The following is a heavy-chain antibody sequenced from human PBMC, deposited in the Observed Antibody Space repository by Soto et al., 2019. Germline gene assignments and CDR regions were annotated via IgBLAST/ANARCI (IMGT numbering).Heavy chain of an antibody. CDR3: PSADILVPPAATTYYYYGMDV. CDR2: INPNSGGT. D-gene: IGHD2-2*01. CDR1: WDTLTGCY. J-gene: IGHJ6*02. V-gene: IGHV1-2*02. Sequence: ASVKVSCTASWDTLTGCYMHWVRQSPEQGLEWMGLINPNSGGTNYAQRFQGRVTRTRDTSISTAYMELSRLRSDDTAVYYCPSADILVPPAATTYYYYGMDVSRQGTTVTVSS.